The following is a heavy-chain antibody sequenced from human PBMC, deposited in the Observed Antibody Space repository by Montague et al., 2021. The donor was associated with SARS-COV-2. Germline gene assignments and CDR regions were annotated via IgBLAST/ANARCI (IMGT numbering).Heavy chain of an antibody. CDR2: IYYSGST. CDR3: ARKGSGRSDLAY. D-gene: IGHD1-26*01. J-gene: IGHJ4*02. CDR1: GDSISNYS. Sequence: SETRSLTCSVSGDSISNYSWSWIRQSPGKGLEWIGYIYYSGSTNYNPSLTSRVTISVDTSKNQVSLKLTSVTAADTAIYYCARKGSGRSDLAYWGQGALVTVSS. V-gene: IGHV4-59*12.